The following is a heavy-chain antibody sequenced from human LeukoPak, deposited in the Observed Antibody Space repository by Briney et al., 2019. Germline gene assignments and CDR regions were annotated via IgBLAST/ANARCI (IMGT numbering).Heavy chain of an antibody. CDR3: ARGRSGWYFDY. D-gene: IGHD6-19*01. Sequence: GGSLRLSCAASGFTFSGYSMNWVRQAPGKGLEWVSYISSSSSPIYYADSAKGRFTISRDNAKNSLYLQMNSLRAEDTAVYYCARGRSGWYFDYWGQGTLVTVSS. CDR1: GFTFSGYS. J-gene: IGHJ4*02. CDR2: ISSSSSPI. V-gene: IGHV3-48*01.